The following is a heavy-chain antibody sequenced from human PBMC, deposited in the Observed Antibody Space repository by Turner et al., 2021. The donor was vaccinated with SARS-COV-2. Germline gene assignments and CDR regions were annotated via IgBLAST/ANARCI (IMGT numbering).Heavy chain of an antibody. V-gene: IGHV3-66*02. Sequence: EVQLVESGGGFVQSGGSLRLSCAASGFTVSSNYMSWVRQALGKGLEWVSVIYSGGSTYYADSVKGRFTISRDNSKNTLYLQMNSLRAEDTAVYYCATDLKGGRGPWGQGTLVTVSS. CDR1: GFTVSSNY. D-gene: IGHD1-26*01. CDR3: ATDLKGGRGP. J-gene: IGHJ5*02. CDR2: IYSGGST.